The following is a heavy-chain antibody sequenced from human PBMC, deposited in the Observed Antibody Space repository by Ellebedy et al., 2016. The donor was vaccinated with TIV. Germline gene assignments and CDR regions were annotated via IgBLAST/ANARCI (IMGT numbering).Heavy chain of an antibody. CDR3: ARSIRPYSTGWYSGY. D-gene: IGHD6-19*01. CDR2: IKQDGSEK. CDR1: GFIFSSYW. Sequence: GESLKISCAASGFIFSSYWMSWVRQAPGKGLEWVANIKQDGSEKYYGDSVKGRFTVSRDNARNSLYLRMNSLRAEDTAVYYCARSIRPYSTGWYSGYWGQGTLVTVFS. V-gene: IGHV3-7*03. J-gene: IGHJ4*02.